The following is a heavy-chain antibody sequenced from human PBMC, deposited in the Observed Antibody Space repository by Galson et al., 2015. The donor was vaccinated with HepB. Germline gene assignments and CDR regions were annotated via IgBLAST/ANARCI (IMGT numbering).Heavy chain of an antibody. CDR2: INHSGHT. J-gene: IGHJ6*02. D-gene: IGHD6-13*01. CDR1: GGSFSGYY. Sequence: ETLSLTCDVHGGSFSGYYWSRIRQPPGKGLEWIGEINHSGHTSYNPSLKSRVTISVDRSKNQLSLTLSSVTAADTAVYYCARLGSSWRDYYYYAMDVWGQGTTVTVSS. CDR3: ARLGSSWRDYYYYAMDV. V-gene: IGHV4-34*01.